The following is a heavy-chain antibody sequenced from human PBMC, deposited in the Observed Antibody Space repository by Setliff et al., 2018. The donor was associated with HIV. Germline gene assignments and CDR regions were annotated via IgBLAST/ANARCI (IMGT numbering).Heavy chain of an antibody. D-gene: IGHD2-15*01. V-gene: IGHV4-61*05. Sequence: SETLSLTCTVSGGSISSSTYYWGWIRQPPGKGLEWIGEINHSGSTNYNPSLKSRVTMSVDKSKNQFSLRLSSVTAADTAVYYCARARRAGSGPKYFQHWGQGTLV. J-gene: IGHJ1*01. CDR3: ARARRAGSGPKYFQH. CDR2: INHSGST. CDR1: GGSISSSTYY.